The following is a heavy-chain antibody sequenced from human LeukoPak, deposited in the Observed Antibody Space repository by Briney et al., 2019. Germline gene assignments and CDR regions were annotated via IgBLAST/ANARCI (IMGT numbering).Heavy chain of an antibody. CDR2: IYTSGST. V-gene: IGHV4-61*02. D-gene: IGHD2-15*01. J-gene: IGHJ4*02. CDR3: ARSSAVVVAATFDY. CDR1: GGSISSGSYY. Sequence: SQTLSLTCTVSGGSISSGSYYWSWIRQPAGKGLEWIGRIYTSGSTNYNPSLKSRVTISVDTSKNQFSLKLSSVTAADTAVYYCARSSAVVVAATFDYWGQETLVTVSS.